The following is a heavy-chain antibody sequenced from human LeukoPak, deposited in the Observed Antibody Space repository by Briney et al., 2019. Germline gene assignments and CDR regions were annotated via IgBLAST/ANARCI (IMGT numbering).Heavy chain of an antibody. CDR2: IKQDGSEK. CDR3: ARTSWGRAAAGDY. D-gene: IGHD6-13*01. J-gene: IGHJ4*02. V-gene: IGHV3-7*01. CDR1: GFTFSSYW. Sequence: GGSLRFSCAGSGFTFSSYWMTWVRQAPGKGLEWVANIKQDGSEKYYVDSVKGRFTISRDNAKNSLYLQMSSLRAEDTAVYYCARTSWGRAAAGDYWGQGTLVTVSS.